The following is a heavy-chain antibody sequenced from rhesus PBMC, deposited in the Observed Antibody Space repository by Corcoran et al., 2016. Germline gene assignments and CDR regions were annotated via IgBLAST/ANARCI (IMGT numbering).Heavy chain of an antibody. J-gene: IGHJ5-2*02. D-gene: IGHD1-44*02. V-gene: IGHV4-99*01. CDR3: ARRGGYHNSLDV. Sequence: QVQLQESGPGLVKPSETLSLTCAVSGYSIRSGYYWGWILHPPGKGLNYIGYISGSTGSTYYNPSLKSRVTISRDTSKNQFSLKLSSVTAADTAVYYCARRGGYHNSLDVWGRGVLVTVSS. CDR2: ISGSTGST. CDR1: GYSIRSGYY.